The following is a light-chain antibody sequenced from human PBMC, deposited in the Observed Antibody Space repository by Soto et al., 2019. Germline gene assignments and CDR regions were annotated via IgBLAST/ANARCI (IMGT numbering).Light chain of an antibody. CDR1: QSVSSN. CDR3: QQYNKWPWT. V-gene: IGKV3-15*01. CDR2: TAS. J-gene: IGKJ1*01. Sequence: EIVMTQSPATLSVSPGERATLSCRASQSVSSNLAWYQQKPGQAPRLLIYTASTRATGIPARFSGSGSGTEFTLTISSPQSEDFAVYYCQQYNKWPWTFGQGTKVEIK.